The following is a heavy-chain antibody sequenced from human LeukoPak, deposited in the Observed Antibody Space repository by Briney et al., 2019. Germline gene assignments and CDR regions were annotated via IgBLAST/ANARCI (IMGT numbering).Heavy chain of an antibody. CDR3: ARDPYSGSYGPYYYYYMDV. CDR2: ITSSSSYI. D-gene: IGHD1-26*01. Sequence: GGSLRLSCAASGFTFSSYNMNWVRQAPGKGPEWVSSITSSSSYIYYADSVKGRFTISRDNAKNSLYLQMDSLRVEDTAVYYRARDPYSGSYGPYYYYYMDVWGEGTTVTISS. J-gene: IGHJ6*03. V-gene: IGHV3-21*06. CDR1: GFTFSSYN.